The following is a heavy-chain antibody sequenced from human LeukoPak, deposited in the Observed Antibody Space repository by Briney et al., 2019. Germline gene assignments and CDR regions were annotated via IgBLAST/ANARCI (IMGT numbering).Heavy chain of an antibody. D-gene: IGHD6-13*01. J-gene: IGHJ6*03. CDR3: ARVGYSSSWYSNYYYYMNV. Sequence: ASVKVSCKASGYTFTSYYIHWVRQAPGQGLEWMGLMNPSGGSTNYAQRFQGRVTMTTDTSTSTAYMELRSLRSDDTAVYYCARVGYSSSWYSNYYYYMNVWGKGTTVTVSS. CDR1: GYTFTSYY. V-gene: IGHV1-46*01. CDR2: MNPSGGST.